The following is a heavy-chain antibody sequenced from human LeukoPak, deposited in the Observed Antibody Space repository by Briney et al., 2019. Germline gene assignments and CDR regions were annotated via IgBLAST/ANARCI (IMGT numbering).Heavy chain of an antibody. CDR1: GFTFSSYA. D-gene: IGHD6-13*01. CDR2: ISSNGGST. J-gene: IGHJ4*02. V-gene: IGHV3-64*01. CDR3: ARERRAAAPNTFDY. Sequence: GGSLRLSCAASGFTFSSYAMSWVRQAPGKGLEYVSAISSNGGSTYYANSVKGRFTISRDNSKNTLYLQMGSLRAEDMAVYYCARERRAAAPNTFDYWGQGTLVTVSS.